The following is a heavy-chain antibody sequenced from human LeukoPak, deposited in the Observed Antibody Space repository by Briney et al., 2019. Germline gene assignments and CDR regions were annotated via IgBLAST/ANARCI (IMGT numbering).Heavy chain of an antibody. J-gene: IGHJ3*01. V-gene: IGHV3-64D*09. CDR2: ISSNGGNT. D-gene: IGHD3-22*01. Sequence: GGSLRLSCSASGFTFSFYAMGWVRQAPGKGLEYVSAISSNGGNTYYADSVKGRFTISRDNSKNTLYLQMNSLRADDTAVYYCVKGFPHYYDSSGFGAFDVWGQAAIVSVCS. CDR1: GFTFSFYA. CDR3: VKGFPHYYDSSGFGAFDV.